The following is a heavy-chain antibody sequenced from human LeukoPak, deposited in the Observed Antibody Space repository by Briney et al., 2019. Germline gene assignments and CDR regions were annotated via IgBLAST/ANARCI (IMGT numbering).Heavy chain of an antibody. V-gene: IGHV4-4*07. J-gene: IGHJ6*03. D-gene: IGHD3-9*01. Sequence: PSETLSLTCTVSGGFINSYYWSWIRQPAGKGLEWIGRVYTSGITNYNPSLKSRITMSVDTSKNQFSLKLTSLTAADTAVYYCARHNGFDRGYYYYMDVWGKGTTVTVSS. CDR2: VYTSGIT. CDR3: ARHNGFDRGYYYYMDV. CDR1: GGFINSYY.